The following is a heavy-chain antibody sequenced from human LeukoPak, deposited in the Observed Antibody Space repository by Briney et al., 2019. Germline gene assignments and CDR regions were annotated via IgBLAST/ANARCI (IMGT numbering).Heavy chain of an antibody. J-gene: IGHJ4*02. Sequence: PGGSLRLSCAASGFTFSSYSMNWVRQAPGKGLEWVSYISSSSSTIYYADSVKGRFTISRDNAKNSLYLQMNSLRAEDTAVYYCAKELGGSSSWSYYFDYWGQGTLVTVSS. CDR2: ISSSSSTI. CDR3: AKELGGSSSWSYYFDY. CDR1: GFTFSSYS. D-gene: IGHD6-13*01. V-gene: IGHV3-48*01.